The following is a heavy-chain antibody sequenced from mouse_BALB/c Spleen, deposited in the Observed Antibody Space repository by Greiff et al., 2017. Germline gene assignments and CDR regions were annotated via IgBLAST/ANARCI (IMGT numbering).Heavy chain of an antibody. CDR1: GFTFSSYA. D-gene: IGHD3-2*01. V-gene: IGHV5-12-1*01. Sequence: EVMLVESGGGLVKPGGSLKLSCAASGFTFSSYAMSWVRQTPEKRLEWVAYISSGGGSTYYPDTVKGRFTISRDNAKNTLYLQMSSLKSEDTAMYYCARQGQLGLPYAMDYWGQGTSVTVSS. J-gene: IGHJ4*01. CDR2: ISSGGGST. CDR3: ARQGQLGLPYAMDY.